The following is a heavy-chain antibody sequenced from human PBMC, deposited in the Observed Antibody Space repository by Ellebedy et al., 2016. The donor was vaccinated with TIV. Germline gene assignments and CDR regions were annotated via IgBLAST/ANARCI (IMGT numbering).Heavy chain of an antibody. V-gene: IGHV4-59*01. Sequence: MPSETLSLTCTVSGGSISSYYWSWIRQPPGKGLEWIGYIYYSGSTNYNPSLKSRVTISVDTSKNQFSLKLSSVTAADTAVYYCARADYSNQPLLDYYGMDVWGQGTTVTVSS. CDR1: GGSISSYY. J-gene: IGHJ6*02. D-gene: IGHD4-11*01. CDR3: ARADYSNQPLLDYYGMDV. CDR2: IYYSGST.